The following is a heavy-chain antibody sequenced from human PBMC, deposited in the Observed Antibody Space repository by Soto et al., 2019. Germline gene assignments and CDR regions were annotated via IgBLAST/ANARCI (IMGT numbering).Heavy chain of an antibody. V-gene: IGHV3-23*01. Sequence: EVQLLESGGGLIRPGGSMRLSCAASGFTFTNYAMTWVRQAPGKGLEWDSSINGGAGTTYYADSVRGHFTISGDNSKNPLFMQIHNPRADDAAVYYWAKGCETLTGYNGKDFFDHWGQGALVSVSS. CDR2: INGGAGTT. CDR3: AKGCETLTGYNGKDFFDH. D-gene: IGHD3-9*01. J-gene: IGHJ4*02. CDR1: GFTFTNYA.